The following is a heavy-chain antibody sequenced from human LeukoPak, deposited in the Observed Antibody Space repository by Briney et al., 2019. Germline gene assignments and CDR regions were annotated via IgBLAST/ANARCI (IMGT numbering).Heavy chain of an antibody. Sequence: GASVKVSCKASGGIFSSYAISWVRQAPGQGLEWMGRIIPIHGTANYAQKFQGRVTITADKSTSTAYMELSSLRSEDTAVYYCARAQDGGAFDIWGQGTMVTVSS. V-gene: IGHV1-69*04. D-gene: IGHD3-16*01. CDR3: ARAQDGGAFDI. CDR2: IIPIHGTA. J-gene: IGHJ3*02. CDR1: GGIFSSYA.